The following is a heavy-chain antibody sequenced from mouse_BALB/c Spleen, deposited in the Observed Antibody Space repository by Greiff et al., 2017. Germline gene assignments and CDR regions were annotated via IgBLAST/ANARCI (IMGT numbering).Heavy chain of an antibody. J-gene: IGHJ3*01. CDR2: INPSSGYT. CDR3: ARWELGRAAWFAY. V-gene: IGHV1-4*02. Sequence: QVQLQQSAAELARPGASVKMSCKASGYTFTSYTMHWVKQRPGQGLEWIGYINPSSGYTEYNQKFKDKTTLTADKSSSTAYMQLSSLTSEDSAVYYCARWELGRAAWFAYWGQGTLVTVSA. D-gene: IGHD4-1*01. CDR1: GYTFTSYT.